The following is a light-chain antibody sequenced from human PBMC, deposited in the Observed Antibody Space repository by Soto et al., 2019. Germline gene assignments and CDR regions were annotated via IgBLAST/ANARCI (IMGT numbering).Light chain of an antibody. CDR2: GAS. J-gene: IGKJ1*01. CDR3: QQYGSSPRT. Sequence: EIVLAQSPGTLSLSLGERATLSCRASQSVSSNYLAWYQQKPGQAPRLLIYGASSRATGIPDRFSGSGTGTDFTLTISRLDPEDFAVYYCQQYGSSPRTFGQGTKVEI. V-gene: IGKV3-20*01. CDR1: QSVSSNY.